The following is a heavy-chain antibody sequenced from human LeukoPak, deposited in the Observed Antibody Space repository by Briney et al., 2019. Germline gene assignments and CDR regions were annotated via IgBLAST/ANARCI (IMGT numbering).Heavy chain of an antibody. V-gene: IGHV4-31*03. J-gene: IGHJ4*02. D-gene: IGHD3-9*01. CDR2: IYYSGST. Sequence: SETLSLTCTVSGGSISSGGYYWSWIRQHPGKGLEWIGYIYYSGSTYYNPPLKSRVTISVDTSKNQFSLKLSSVTAADTAVYYCARGSSHYDILTGYYVYYFDYWGQGTLVTVSS. CDR3: ARGSSHYDILTGYYVYYFDY. CDR1: GGSISSGGYY.